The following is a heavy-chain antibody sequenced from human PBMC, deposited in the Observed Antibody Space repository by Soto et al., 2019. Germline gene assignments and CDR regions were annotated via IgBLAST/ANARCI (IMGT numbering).Heavy chain of an antibody. V-gene: IGHV3-23*01. CDR2: ISGSGRST. CDR3: ARDEAPTAPSTFDY. CDR1: GFTFSSFA. D-gene: IGHD2-21*02. Sequence: GGSLRLSCAASGFTFSSFAMSWVRQAPEKGLEWVTGISGSGRSTFYADSVKGRFTISRDNSKNTLYLQMNSLRAEDTAVYYCARDEAPTAPSTFDYWGQGALVTVSS. J-gene: IGHJ4*02.